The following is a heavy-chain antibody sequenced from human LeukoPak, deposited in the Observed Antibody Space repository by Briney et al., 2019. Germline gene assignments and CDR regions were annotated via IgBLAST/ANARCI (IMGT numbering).Heavy chain of an antibody. J-gene: IGHJ4*02. CDR3: ATVAAGYCSSTSCLPFDY. V-gene: IGHV1-24*01. Sequence: ASVKVSCKVSGYTLTELSMHWVRQAPGKGLEWMGGFDPEDGETIYAQKFQGRVTMTEDTSTDTAYMELSSLRSEDTAVYYCATVAAGYCSSTSCLPFDYWGQGTLVTVSS. CDR2: FDPEDGET. CDR1: GYTLTELS. D-gene: IGHD2-2*01.